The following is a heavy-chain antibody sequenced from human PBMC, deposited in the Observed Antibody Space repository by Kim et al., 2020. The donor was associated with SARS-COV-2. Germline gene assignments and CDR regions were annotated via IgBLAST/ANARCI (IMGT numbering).Heavy chain of an antibody. CDR1: GFTFSGYA. V-gene: IGHV3-23*01. Sequence: GGSLRLSCAASGFTFSGYAMSWVRQAPGKGLEWVSAIGGSGSRTYYADSVKGRFTISRDNSKNTLYLQMNSLRAEDTAVYYCARDDLVSSGSYYNFYYYYMDVWGQGTTVTVSS. J-gene: IGHJ6*02. D-gene: IGHD3-10*01. CDR2: IGGSGSRT. CDR3: ARDDLVSSGSYYNFYYYYMDV.